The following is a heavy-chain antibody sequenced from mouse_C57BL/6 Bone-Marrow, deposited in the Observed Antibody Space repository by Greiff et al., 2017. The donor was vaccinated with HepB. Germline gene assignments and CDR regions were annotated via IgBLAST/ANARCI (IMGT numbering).Heavy chain of an antibody. V-gene: IGHV3-8*01. D-gene: IGHD4-1*01. Sequence: DVKLQESGPGLAKPSQTLSLTCSVTGYSITSDYWNWIRKFPGNKLEYMGYISYSGSTYYNPSLKSRISITRDTSKNQYYLQLNSVTTEDTATYYCARSNWDGGGYFDVWGTGTTVTVSS. CDR3: ARSNWDGGGYFDV. CDR1: GYSITSDY. J-gene: IGHJ1*03. CDR2: ISYSGST.